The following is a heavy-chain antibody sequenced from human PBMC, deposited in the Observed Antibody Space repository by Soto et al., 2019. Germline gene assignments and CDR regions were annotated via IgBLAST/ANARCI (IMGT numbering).Heavy chain of an antibody. CDR2: IYYSGST. J-gene: IGHJ6*02. CDR1: GGSISSYY. Sequence: SETLSLTCTVSGGSISSYYWSWIRQPPGKGLEWIGYIYYSGSTNYNPSLKSRVTISVDTSKNQFSLKLSSVTAADTAVYYCARDEFHYIAAAGYSYYGMDVWGQGTTVTVSS. V-gene: IGHV4-59*01. CDR3: ARDEFHYIAAAGYSYYGMDV. D-gene: IGHD6-13*01.